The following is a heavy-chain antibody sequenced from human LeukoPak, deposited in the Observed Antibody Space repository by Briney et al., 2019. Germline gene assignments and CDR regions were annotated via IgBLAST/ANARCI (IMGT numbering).Heavy chain of an antibody. J-gene: IGHJ4*02. Sequence: SETLSLTCTVSGGSMNNYYWSWIRQSPGKGLEWIGYVSYSANTNYNPSFESRVSMFIDTSKKHFSLRLTSVTAADTAVYFCARMVPAGTHNYWGQGLLVTVSS. CDR3: ARMVPAGTHNY. CDR2: VSYSANT. D-gene: IGHD2-2*01. V-gene: IGHV4-59*12. CDR1: GGSMNNYY.